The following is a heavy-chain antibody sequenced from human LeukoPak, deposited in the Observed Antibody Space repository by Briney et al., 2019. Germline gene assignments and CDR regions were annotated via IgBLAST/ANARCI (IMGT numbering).Heavy chain of an antibody. D-gene: IGHD2-15*01. CDR1: GFTFSSNW. Sequence: GGSLRLSCAASGFTFSSNWMSWVRQAPGKGLDWVANIRQDGSDKYYMDSVKGRFTISRDNAKNSLSLQMNSLRAEDTAVYYCARDRDCGDGGCYPHFDYWGQGVQVTVSS. V-gene: IGHV3-7*01. J-gene: IGHJ4*02. CDR3: ARDRDCGDGGCYPHFDY. CDR2: IRQDGSDK.